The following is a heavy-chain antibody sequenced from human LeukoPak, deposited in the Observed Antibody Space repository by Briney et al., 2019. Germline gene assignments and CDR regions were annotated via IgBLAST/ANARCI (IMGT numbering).Heavy chain of an antibody. CDR1: GFTFSAFG. CDR2: IRFDASDK. J-gene: IGHJ4*02. Sequence: GGSLRLSCAASGFTFSAFGMHWVRQAPGKGPEWVAFIRFDASDKFYADSAKGRFTISRDNSKNTLHLQMNSLSSEDTAVYYCAKDLDCSGGTCHKTVDYGGRGTLVTVSS. D-gene: IGHD2-15*01. V-gene: IGHV3-30*02. CDR3: AKDLDCSGGTCHKTVDY.